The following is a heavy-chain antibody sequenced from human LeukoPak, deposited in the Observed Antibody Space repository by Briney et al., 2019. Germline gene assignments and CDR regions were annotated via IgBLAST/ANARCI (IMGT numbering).Heavy chain of an antibody. CDR2: IYYSGST. J-gene: IGHJ4*02. CDR3: ARIVVVPAAIDY. V-gene: IGHV4-39*01. Sequence: PSETLSLTCTVSGGSISSSSYYWGWIRQPPGKGLEWIGSIYYSGSTYYNPSLKSRVTISVDTSKNQFSLKLSSVTAADTAVYYCARIVVVPAAIDYWGQETLVTVSS. CDR1: GGSISSSSYY. D-gene: IGHD2-2*01.